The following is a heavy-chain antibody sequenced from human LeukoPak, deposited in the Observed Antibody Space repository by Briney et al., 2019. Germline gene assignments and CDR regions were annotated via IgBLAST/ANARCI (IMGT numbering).Heavy chain of an antibody. CDR2: INPDGNKK. V-gene: IGHV3-7*01. J-gene: IGHJ4*02. D-gene: IGHD5-18*01. Sequence: PGGSLRLSCAVSGLTFSSSWMDWVRQAPGKGLEWVASINPDGNKKYSADSVKGRFTISRDNAENSQYLQMNSLRVEDTAFYYCARDLAYSRLDYWGQGMLVTVSS. CDR1: GLTFSSSW. CDR3: ARDLAYSRLDY.